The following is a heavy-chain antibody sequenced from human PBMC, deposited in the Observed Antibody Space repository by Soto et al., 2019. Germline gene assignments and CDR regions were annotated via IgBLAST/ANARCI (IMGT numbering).Heavy chain of an antibody. D-gene: IGHD6-6*01. J-gene: IGHJ6*02. CDR1: GFTLASYH. Sequence: PGGSLRLSCADSGFTLASYHMDWVRQAPGKGLEWVSYISSGSEAIYYADSVRGRFTIARDNAKNSLYLQMNSLRDKDTAVYYCARDGRRGYDMDVWGQGTTVTVSS. V-gene: IGHV3-48*02. CDR2: ISSGSEAI. CDR3: ARDGRRGYDMDV.